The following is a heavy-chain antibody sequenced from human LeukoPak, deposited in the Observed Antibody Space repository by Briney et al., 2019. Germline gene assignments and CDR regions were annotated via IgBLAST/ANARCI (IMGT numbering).Heavy chain of an antibody. CDR2: ITSSGTTT. Sequence: GGSLRLSCTVSGFTLTDHYMSWFRQSPGRGLEWISWITSSGTTTDYADSVKARFTISRDNTKNSVYLQMSSLRADDTAVYYCARDPDYGDPYWGQGTLVTVSS. CDR3: ARDPDYGDPY. D-gene: IGHD4-17*01. V-gene: IGHV3-11*01. J-gene: IGHJ4*02. CDR1: GFTLTDHY.